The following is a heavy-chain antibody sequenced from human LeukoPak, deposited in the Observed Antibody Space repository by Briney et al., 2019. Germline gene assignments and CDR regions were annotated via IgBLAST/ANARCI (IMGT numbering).Heavy chain of an antibody. V-gene: IGHV3-23*01. J-gene: IGHJ4*02. Sequence: GGSLRLSCAASGFTFSSYAMSWVRQAPGKGLEWVSAISGSGSTIYYADSVKGRFTISRDNAKNSLYLQMNSLRAEDTAVYYCARGEAHDYWGQGTLVTVSS. CDR1: GFTFSSYA. D-gene: IGHD1-26*01. CDR3: ARGEAHDY. CDR2: ISGSGSTI.